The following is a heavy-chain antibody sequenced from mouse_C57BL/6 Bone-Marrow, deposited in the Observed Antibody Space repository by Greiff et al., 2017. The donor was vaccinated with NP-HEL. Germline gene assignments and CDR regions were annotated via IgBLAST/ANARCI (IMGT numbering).Heavy chain of an antibody. CDR1: GYTFTSYG. J-gene: IGHJ3*01. D-gene: IGHD1-1*01. Sequence: VQLKESGAELVRPGSSVKMSCKTSGYTFTSYGINWVKQRPGQGLEWIGYIYIGNGYTEYNEKFKGKATLTSDTSSSTAYMQLSSLTSEDSAIYFCARWPSYYYGSSPWFAYWGQGTLVTVSA. CDR2: IYIGNGYT. V-gene: IGHV1-58*01. CDR3: ARWPSYYYGSSPWFAY.